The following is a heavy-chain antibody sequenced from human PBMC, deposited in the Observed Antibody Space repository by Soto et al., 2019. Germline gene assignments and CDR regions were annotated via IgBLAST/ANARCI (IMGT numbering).Heavy chain of an antibody. J-gene: IGHJ4*02. CDR2: IYYGGNT. CDR3: ARVREGSGLAVAGYFDS. D-gene: IGHD6-19*01. CDR1: GGSMRTYY. Sequence: PSETLSLTCNVSGGSMRTYYWGWIRQPPGKGLEWIGHIYYGGNTNYNPSLKSRVTISVDTSRNQFSLRLNSVTPADTAVYFCARVREGSGLAVAGYFDSWGPGTLVTVSS. V-gene: IGHV4-59*01.